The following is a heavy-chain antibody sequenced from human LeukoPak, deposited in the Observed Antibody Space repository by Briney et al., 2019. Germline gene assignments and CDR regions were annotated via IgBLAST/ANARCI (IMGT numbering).Heavy chain of an antibody. J-gene: IGHJ4*02. CDR3: ARRSYYYDSSGAHY. CDR2: ISSSSSYI. V-gene: IGHV3-21*01. Sequence: GGSLRLSCAASGFTFSSYSMNWVRQAPGKGREWVSSISSSSSYIYYADSVKGRFTISRDNAKNSLYLQMNSLRAEDTAVYYCARRSYYYDSSGAHYWGQGTLVTVSS. D-gene: IGHD3-22*01. CDR1: GFTFSSYS.